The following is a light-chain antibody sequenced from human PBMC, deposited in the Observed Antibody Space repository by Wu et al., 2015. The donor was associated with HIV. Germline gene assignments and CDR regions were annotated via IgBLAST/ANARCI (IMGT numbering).Light chain of an antibody. CDR1: QSVSSAY. V-gene: IGKV3-20*01. CDR2: GAS. J-gene: IGKJ5*01. Sequence: EIVLTQSPGTLSLSPGERATLSCRASQSVSSAYLAWSQQRPGQAPRLLIYGASSRATDIPDRFSGSGSGTEFTLRISSLRSEDSGVYYCQQYDTWPLTFGQGTRLEI. CDR3: QQYDTWPLT.